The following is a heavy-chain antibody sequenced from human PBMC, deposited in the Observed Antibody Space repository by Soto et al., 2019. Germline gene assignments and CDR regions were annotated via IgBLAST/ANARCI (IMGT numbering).Heavy chain of an antibody. Sequence: SETLSLTCTVSGGSISSSSYYWGWIRQPPGKGLEWIGSIYYSGSTYYNPSLKSRVTISVDTSKNQFSLKLSSVTAADTAVYYCARDDHFFDGDYYYYYGMDVWGQGTTVTVSS. CDR2: IYYSGST. J-gene: IGHJ6*02. V-gene: IGHV4-39*07. CDR1: GGSISSSSYY. D-gene: IGHD4-17*01. CDR3: ARDDHFFDGDYYYYYGMDV.